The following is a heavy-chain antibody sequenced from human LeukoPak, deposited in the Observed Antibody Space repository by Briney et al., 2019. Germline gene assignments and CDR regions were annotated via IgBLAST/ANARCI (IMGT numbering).Heavy chain of an antibody. Sequence: SETLSLTCTVSGGSISSYYWSWIRQPPGKGLEWIGYIYYSGSTNYNPSLKSRVTISVDTSKNQFSLKLSSVTAADTAVYYCASQYSSGWSGNWFDPWGQGTLVTVSS. V-gene: IGHV4-59*01. CDR2: IYYSGST. J-gene: IGHJ5*02. D-gene: IGHD6-13*01. CDR1: GGSISSYY. CDR3: ASQYSSGWSGNWFDP.